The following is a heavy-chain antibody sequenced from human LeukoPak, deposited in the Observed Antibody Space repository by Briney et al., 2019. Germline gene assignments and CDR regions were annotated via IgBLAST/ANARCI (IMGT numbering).Heavy chain of an antibody. CDR2: IYSKTGGGST. CDR3: TRGSNSDSSADLDQ. J-gene: IGHJ4*02. V-gene: IGHV3-15*01. D-gene: IGHD3-22*01. Sequence: GGSLRLSCAASGFTFSKAWMNWVRQAPGKGLEWVGRIYSKTGGGSTEYAAPVKARFTISRDDSKNTLWLQMNSLKTEDTAVYYCTRGSNSDSSADLDQWGQGTLVTVSP. CDR1: GFTFSKAW.